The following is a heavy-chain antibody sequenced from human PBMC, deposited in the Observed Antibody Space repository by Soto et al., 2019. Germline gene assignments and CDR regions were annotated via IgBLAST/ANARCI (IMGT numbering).Heavy chain of an antibody. CDR1: GFTFSDYY. V-gene: IGHV3-11*01. CDR2: ISSSGSTI. Sequence: SGGSLRLSCAASGFTFSDYYMSWIRQAPGKGLEWVSYISSSGSTIYYADSVKGRFTISRDNAKNSLYLQMNSLRAEDTAVYYCARDSALGYCTNGVCYSLYYYYYMDVWGKGTTVTV. D-gene: IGHD2-8*01. J-gene: IGHJ6*03. CDR3: ARDSALGYCTNGVCYSLYYYYYMDV.